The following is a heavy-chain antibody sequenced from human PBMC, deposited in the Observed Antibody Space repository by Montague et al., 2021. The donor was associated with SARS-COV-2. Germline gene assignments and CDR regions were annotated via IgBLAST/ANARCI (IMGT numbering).Heavy chain of an antibody. CDR3: TLPTAGARFDP. CDR2: NYHSGST. CDR1: GGSIGSNNW. J-gene: IGHJ5*02. D-gene: IGHD2-2*01. V-gene: IGHV4-4*02. Sequence: SETLSLTCAVSGGSIGSNNWWSLGRQPPGKVLGCIENNYHSGSTYNNPSLRSLVTIPPDKYKNHSSLKLTSVTAADTALYYCTLPTAGARFDPWGQGTLVTVSS.